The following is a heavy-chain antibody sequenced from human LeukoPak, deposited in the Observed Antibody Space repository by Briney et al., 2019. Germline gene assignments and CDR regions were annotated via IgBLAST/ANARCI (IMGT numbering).Heavy chain of an antibody. CDR1: GFTFSSYG. Sequence: PGGSLRLSCAASGFTFSSYGMHWVRQAPGKGLEWVALISYDGSNNYYADSVKGRFTNSRDNSKNTLYLQMNSLRAEDTAVYYCARVGYYGSGTEPYYFDYWGQGTLVTVSS. V-gene: IGHV3-30*03. D-gene: IGHD3-10*01. CDR3: ARVGYYGSGTEPYYFDY. J-gene: IGHJ4*02. CDR2: ISYDGSNN.